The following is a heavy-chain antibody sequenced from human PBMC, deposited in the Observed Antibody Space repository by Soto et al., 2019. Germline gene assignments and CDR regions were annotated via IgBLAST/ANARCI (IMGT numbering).Heavy chain of an antibody. D-gene: IGHD5-18*01. CDR3: AKDIGPYNYGYYHYYGTDV. CDR1: GFTFDDYA. CDR2: ISWNSGRI. J-gene: IGHJ6*02. Sequence: EMQLVESGGNLVQPGRSLRLSCAASGFTFDDYAMHWVRQAPGKGLEWVSGISWNSGRIGYADSVKGRFTISGDNAKNSLYLQMNSLRAEDTALYYCAKDIGPYNYGYYHYYGTDVWGHGTTVTVSS. V-gene: IGHV3-9*01.